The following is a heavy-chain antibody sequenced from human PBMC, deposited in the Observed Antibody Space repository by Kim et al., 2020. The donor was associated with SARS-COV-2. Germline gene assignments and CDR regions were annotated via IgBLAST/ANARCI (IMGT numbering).Heavy chain of an antibody. D-gene: IGHD6-13*01. J-gene: IGHJ4*02. CDR1: GYSISSGYY. CDR3: ARARGTKTSTGQQLAWVDY. Sequence: SETLSLTCTVSGYSISSGYYWGWIRQPPGKGLEWIGSIYHSGSTYYNPSLKSRVTISVDTSKNQFSLKLSSVTAADTAVYYCARARGTKTSTGQQLAWVDYWGQGTLVTVSS. V-gene: IGHV4-38-2*02. CDR2: IYHSGST.